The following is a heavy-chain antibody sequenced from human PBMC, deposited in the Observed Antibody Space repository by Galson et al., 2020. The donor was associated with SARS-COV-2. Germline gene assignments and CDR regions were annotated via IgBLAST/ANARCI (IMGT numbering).Heavy chain of an antibody. J-gene: IGHJ5*02. CDR2: IRSKAYGGTT. CDR3: TRVGETTVTTGWFDP. V-gene: IGHV3-49*03. Sequence: SCTASGFTFGDYAMSWFRQAPGKGLEWVGCIRSKAYGGTTEYAASVKGRFTISRDDSKSIAYLQMNSLKTEDTAVYYCTRVGETTVTTGWFDPWGQGTLVTVSS. D-gene: IGHD4-17*01. CDR1: GFTFGDYA.